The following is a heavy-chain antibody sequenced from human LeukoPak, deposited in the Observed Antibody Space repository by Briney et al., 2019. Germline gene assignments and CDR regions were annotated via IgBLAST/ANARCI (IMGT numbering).Heavy chain of an antibody. J-gene: IGHJ5*02. V-gene: IGHV3-7*01. Sequence: GGSLRLSCAGSGFTFSRYWMSWGRQAPGQGLEWVANIKEDGSEKYYVDSVKGRFTYSRDNGKNSLYLQMTSLRAEDTPVYYCARRGYSFGLAPWGQGTLVTVSS. CDR3: ARRGYSFGLAP. CDR1: GFTFSRYW. D-gene: IGHD5-18*01. CDR2: IKEDGSEK.